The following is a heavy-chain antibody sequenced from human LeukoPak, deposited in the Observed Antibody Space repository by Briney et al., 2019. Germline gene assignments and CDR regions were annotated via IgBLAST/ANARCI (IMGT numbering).Heavy chain of an antibody. CDR1: GFTFSSYS. CDR2: ISSSSSTI. D-gene: IGHD1-26*01. V-gene: IGHV3-48*04. CDR3: ARGLIVGAIGRAGAFDI. Sequence: PGGSLRLSCAASGFTFSSYSMNWVRQAPGKGLEWVSSISSSSSTIYYADSVKGRFTISRDNAKNSLYLQMNSLRAEDTAVYYCARGLIVGAIGRAGAFDIWGQGTMVTVSS. J-gene: IGHJ3*02.